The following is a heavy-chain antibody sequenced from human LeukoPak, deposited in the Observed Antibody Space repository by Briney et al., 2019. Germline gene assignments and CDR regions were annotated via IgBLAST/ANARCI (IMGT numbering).Heavy chain of an antibody. J-gene: IGHJ3*02. V-gene: IGHV4-34*01. CDR1: GGSFSGYY. CDR3: ASAMIGVPDDAFDI. D-gene: IGHD3-22*01. CDR2: INHSGGT. Sequence: PSETLSLTCAVYGGSFSGYYWGWIRQPPGKGLEWIGEINHSGGTNYNPSLKSRVTISVDTSKNQSSLKLSSVTAADTAVYYCASAMIGVPDDAFDIWGQGTMVTVSS.